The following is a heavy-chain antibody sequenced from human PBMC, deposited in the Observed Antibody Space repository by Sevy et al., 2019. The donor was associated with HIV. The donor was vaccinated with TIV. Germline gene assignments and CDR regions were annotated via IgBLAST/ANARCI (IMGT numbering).Heavy chain of an antibody. Sequence: GGSLRLSCAASGFTFSSYAMHWVRQAPGKGLEWVAVISYDGSNKNYADSVKGRFTISRDNSKNTLYLQMNSLRAEYTAVYHCARDPQGSYYYFDYWGQGTLVTVSS. CDR1: GFTFSSYA. V-gene: IGHV3-30*04. J-gene: IGHJ4*02. CDR2: ISYDGSNK. CDR3: ARDPQGSYYYFDY. D-gene: IGHD1-26*01.